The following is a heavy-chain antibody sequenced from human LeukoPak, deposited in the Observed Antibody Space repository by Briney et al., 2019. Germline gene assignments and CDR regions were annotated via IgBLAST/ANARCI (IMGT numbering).Heavy chain of an antibody. Sequence: GSLRLSCAASGFTFSSYAMSWVRQAPGKGLEWVSAISGSGGSTYYADSVKGRFTISRDNSKNTLYLQMNSLRAEDTAVYYCAKDTYYYDSSGCYLFDYWGQGTLVTVSS. CDR2: ISGSGGST. V-gene: IGHV3-23*01. J-gene: IGHJ4*02. D-gene: IGHD3-22*01. CDR3: AKDTYYYDSSGCYLFDY. CDR1: GFTFSSYA.